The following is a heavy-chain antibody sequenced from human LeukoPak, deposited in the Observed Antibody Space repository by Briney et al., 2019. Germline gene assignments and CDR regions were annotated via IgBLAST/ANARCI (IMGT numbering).Heavy chain of an antibody. CDR2: IYYSGST. J-gene: IGHJ5*02. D-gene: IGHD3-22*01. CDR3: ARDYYDSSGPWSNWFDP. CDR1: GGSISSSSYY. Sequence: SETLSLTCTVSGGSISSSSYYWGWIRQPPGKGLEWIGSIYYSGSTYYIPSLKSRVTISVDTSKNQFSLKLSSVTAADTAVYYCARDYYDSSGPWSNWFDPWGQGTLVTVSS. V-gene: IGHV4-39*02.